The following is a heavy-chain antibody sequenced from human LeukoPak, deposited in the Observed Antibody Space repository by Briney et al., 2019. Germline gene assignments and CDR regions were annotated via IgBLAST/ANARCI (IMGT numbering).Heavy chain of an antibody. Sequence: SETLSLTSAVYGGSFSGYYWSWIRQPPGKGLEWIGEINHSGSTNYNPSLKSRVTISVDTSKNQFSLKLSSVTAADTAVYYCARRTIVATIDYWGQGTLVTVSS. J-gene: IGHJ4*02. CDR3: ARRTIVATIDY. D-gene: IGHD5-12*01. V-gene: IGHV4-34*01. CDR1: GGSFSGYY. CDR2: INHSGST.